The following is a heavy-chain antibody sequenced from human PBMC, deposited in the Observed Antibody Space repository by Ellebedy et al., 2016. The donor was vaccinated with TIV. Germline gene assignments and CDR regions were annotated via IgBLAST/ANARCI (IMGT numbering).Heavy chain of an antibody. Sequence: GESLKISXKGSEYRFTSSWINWVRQMPGKGLEWMGRIDPSDSYTNYSPSFQGHVTMSVDKSTSTAFLQWISLEASDSATYYCARSAGQQLRQGFDYWGQGTLVTVSS. V-gene: IGHV5-10-1*01. CDR1: EYRFTSSW. CDR2: IDPSDSYT. CDR3: ARSAGQQLRQGFDY. D-gene: IGHD6-13*01. J-gene: IGHJ4*02.